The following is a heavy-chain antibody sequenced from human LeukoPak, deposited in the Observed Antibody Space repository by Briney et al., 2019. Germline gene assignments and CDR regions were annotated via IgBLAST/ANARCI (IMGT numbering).Heavy chain of an antibody. CDR3: ARISSGYSLY. CDR1: GSSFTNHW. J-gene: IGHJ4*02. Sequence: GASLKISCKGSGSSFTNHWIGWVRQMPGKGLEWMALFYPGDSDTRYSPSFQGQVTISADKSISTAYLQWSSLRASDTAMYYCARISSGYSLYWGQGTLVTVSS. V-gene: IGHV5-51*01. CDR2: FYPGDSDT. D-gene: IGHD5-24*01.